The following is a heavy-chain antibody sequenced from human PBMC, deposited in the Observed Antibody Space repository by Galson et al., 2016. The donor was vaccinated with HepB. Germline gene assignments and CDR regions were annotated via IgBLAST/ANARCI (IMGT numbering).Heavy chain of an antibody. Sequence: TLSLTCSVSSGSVSRGSYYWSWVRQHPAQGLEWIGHIHYSGTTYYNPSLESRVAISVDTSKNQFSLKLSSVTAGDTAVYYCATGPNTYYFGYWGQGTLVTVSS. CDR3: ATGPNTYYFGY. V-gene: IGHV4-31*03. CDR1: SGSVSRGSYY. D-gene: IGHD3-16*01. J-gene: IGHJ4*02. CDR2: IHYSGTT.